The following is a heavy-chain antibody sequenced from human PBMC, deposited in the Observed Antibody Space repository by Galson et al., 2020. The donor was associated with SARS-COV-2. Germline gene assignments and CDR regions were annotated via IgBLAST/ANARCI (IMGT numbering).Heavy chain of an antibody. CDR2: IYLSGTT. D-gene: IGHD4-17*01. J-gene: IGHJ4*02. CDR1: VLSFSSGYY. V-gene: IGHV4-38-2*02. Sequence: SETLSLTCSVSVLSFSSGYYWGWIRQTPGKGLEWIGSIYLSGTTYYNPSLKSRITISLDTSKSQFSLELTSVTAADTAVYYCARGLDYGDYTARLTFDYWGQGTLVTVSS. CDR3: ARGLDYGDYTARLTFDY.